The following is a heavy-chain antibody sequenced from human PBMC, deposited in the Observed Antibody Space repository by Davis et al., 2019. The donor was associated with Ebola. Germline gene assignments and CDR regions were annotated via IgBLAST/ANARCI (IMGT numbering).Heavy chain of an antibody. J-gene: IGHJ4*02. CDR1: GFTSSSYW. V-gene: IGHV3-7*03. CDR3: ARGSYDN. Sequence: GESLKISCAASGFTSSSYWMSWVRQAPGKGLEWVANIKQDGSEKYYVDSVKGRFTISRDNAKNSLYLQMNSLRAEDTAVYYCARGSYDNWGQGTLVTVSS. D-gene: IGHD3-9*01. CDR2: IKQDGSEK.